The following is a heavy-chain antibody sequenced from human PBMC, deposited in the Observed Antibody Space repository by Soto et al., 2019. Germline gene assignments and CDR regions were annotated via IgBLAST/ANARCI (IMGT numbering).Heavy chain of an antibody. Sequence: SETLSLTCTVSGGSISSYYWSWIRQPPGKGLEWIGYIYYSGSTNYNPSLKSRVTISVDTSKNQFSLKLSSVTAADTAVYYCARRGSSGWYGNDYYYYGMDVWGQGTTVTVSS. CDR1: GGSISSYY. CDR2: IYYSGST. J-gene: IGHJ6*02. V-gene: IGHV4-59*01. D-gene: IGHD6-19*01. CDR3: ARRGSSGWYGNDYYYYGMDV.